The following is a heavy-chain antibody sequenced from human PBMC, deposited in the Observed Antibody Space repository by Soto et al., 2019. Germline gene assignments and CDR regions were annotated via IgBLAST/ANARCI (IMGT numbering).Heavy chain of an antibody. D-gene: IGHD3-10*01. J-gene: IGHJ4*02. CDR1: GFMFSSYR. CDR2: INSGGTYR. Sequence: EEQLVESGGGLVKRGGSLRLSCAASGFMFSSYRMNWVRQAPGKGLEWVSSINSGGTYRYYADSVQGRFTISRNNARNSLYLEMNSLGVEDTAVYYCGRDLTTYGSPHFDYWGQGTLVTVFS. V-gene: IGHV3-21*06. CDR3: GRDLTTYGSPHFDY.